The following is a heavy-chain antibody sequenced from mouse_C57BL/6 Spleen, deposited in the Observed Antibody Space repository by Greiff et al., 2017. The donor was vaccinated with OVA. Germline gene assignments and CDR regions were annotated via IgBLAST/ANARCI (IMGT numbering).Heavy chain of an antibody. J-gene: IGHJ1*03. CDR2: IYPGSGGT. V-gene: IGHV1-54*01. CDR1: GYAFTNYL. Sequence: VQLQQSGAELVRPGTSVKVSCKASGYAFTNYLIEWVKQRPGQGLEWIGVIYPGSGGTNYNEKFKGKATLTADKSSSTAYMQLSSLTSEDSAVYFCARKGASIVTTWYFDVWGTGTTVTVSS. CDR3: ARKGASIVTTWYFDV. D-gene: IGHD2-5*01.